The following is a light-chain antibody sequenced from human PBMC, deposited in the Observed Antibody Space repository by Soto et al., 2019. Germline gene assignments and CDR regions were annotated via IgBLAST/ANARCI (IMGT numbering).Light chain of an antibody. Sequence: EIVLTQSPGTLSLSPGERATLSCRASQSVSSSYLAWYQQKPGQAPRLLIYGASTRATDIPDRFSGSGSGTDFTLTISRLEPEDFAVYYGQQYGSSPLYTFGRGTKLEI. J-gene: IGKJ2*01. CDR3: QQYGSSPLYT. CDR1: QSVSSSY. CDR2: GAS. V-gene: IGKV3-20*01.